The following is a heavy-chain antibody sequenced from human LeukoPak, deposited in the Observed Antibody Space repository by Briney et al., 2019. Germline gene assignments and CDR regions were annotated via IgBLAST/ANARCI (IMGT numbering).Heavy chain of an antibody. D-gene: IGHD1-26*01. J-gene: IGHJ5*02. CDR1: GLIFSNYA. CDR2: IGVSGVNT. V-gene: IGHV3-23*01. Sequence: PGGSLRLSCAASGLIFSNYAMSWVRQAPGKGLEWVSVIGVSGVNTYYADSVKGRFTISRDNSKNTLFLQMNSLRAEDTAVYYCAKGMSGSSPYNWFDPWGQGTLVTVSS. CDR3: AKGMSGSSPYNWFDP.